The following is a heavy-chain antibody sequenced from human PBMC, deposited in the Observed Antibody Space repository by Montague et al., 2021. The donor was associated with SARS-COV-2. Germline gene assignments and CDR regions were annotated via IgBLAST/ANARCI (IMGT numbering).Heavy chain of an antibody. CDR2: IDPSDSYT. D-gene: IGHD6-13*01. J-gene: IGHJ4*02. Sequence: QSGAEVKKPGESLRISCKGSGYSFTSYWISWVRQIPGKGLEWMGRIDPSDSYTNYSPSFQGHVTISADKSISAAYLQWSSLKASDTAMYYCARRSYSSSWYDYWGQGTLVTVSS. V-gene: IGHV5-10-1*01. CDR3: ARRSYSSSWYDY. CDR1: GYSFTSYW.